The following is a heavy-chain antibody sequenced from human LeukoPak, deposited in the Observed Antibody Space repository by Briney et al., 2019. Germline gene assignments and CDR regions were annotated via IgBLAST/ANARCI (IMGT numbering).Heavy chain of an antibody. V-gene: IGHV4-59*01. Sequence: PSETLSLTCTVSGGSISDYYRTWIRQPPGKGLEWIGFIYYRGSTNYNSSLKSRVTMSVDASKSQFSLQLRSVTAADTAVYYCARSQWPPRFDYWGQGILVTVSS. J-gene: IGHJ4*02. CDR1: GGSISDYY. CDR2: IYYRGST. CDR3: ARSQWPPRFDY. D-gene: IGHD6-19*01.